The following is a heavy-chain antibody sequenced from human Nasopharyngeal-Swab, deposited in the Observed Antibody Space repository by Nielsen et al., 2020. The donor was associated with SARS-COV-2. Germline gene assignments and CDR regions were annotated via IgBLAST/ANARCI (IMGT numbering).Heavy chain of an antibody. J-gene: IGHJ4*02. V-gene: IGHV4-31*02. D-gene: IGHD2-15*01. Sequence: WIRQPPGKGLEWIGYIYYSGSTYYNPSLKSRVTISVDTSKNQFSLKLSSVTAADTAVYYRARAGGYCSGGSCRRHYYFDYWGQGTLVTVSS. CDR2: IYYSGST. CDR3: ARAGGYCSGGSCRRHYYFDY.